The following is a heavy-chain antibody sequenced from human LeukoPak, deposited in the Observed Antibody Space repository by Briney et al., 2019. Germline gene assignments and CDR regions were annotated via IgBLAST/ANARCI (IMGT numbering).Heavy chain of an antibody. V-gene: IGHV1-2*02. CDR3: AREEQHQRGRHFEY. CDR2: INPNSGT. Sequence: ASVKVSCKASGYTFSDYYIHWVRQGPGQGLEWMGWINPNSGTNYAQNFQGRVTTTRDTSISTAYMELSRLRSDDTAVYYCAREEQHQRGRHFEYWGQGTLVTVSS. CDR1: GYTFSDYY. D-gene: IGHD6-13*01. J-gene: IGHJ4*02.